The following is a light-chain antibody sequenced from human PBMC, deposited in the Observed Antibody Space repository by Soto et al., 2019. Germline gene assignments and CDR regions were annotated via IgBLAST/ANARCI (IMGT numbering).Light chain of an antibody. V-gene: IGLV2-14*01. J-gene: IGLJ1*01. CDR2: EVT. CDR3: SSHTSGDTRV. CDR1: SSDVGGYDY. Sequence: QSALTLPASVSGSPGQSIAISCTGTSSDVGGYDYVSWYQQHPDKAPKLIIYEVTKRPSGVSNRFSGSKSGNTASLTISGLQPDDEADYYCSSHTSGDTRVFGSGTKVTVL.